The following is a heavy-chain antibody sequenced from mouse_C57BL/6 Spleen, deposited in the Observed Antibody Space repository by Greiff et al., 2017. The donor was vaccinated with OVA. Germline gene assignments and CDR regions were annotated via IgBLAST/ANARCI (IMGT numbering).Heavy chain of an antibody. Sequence: EVKLVESGGGLVQPKGSLKLSCAASGFSFNTYAMNWVRQAPGKGLEWVARIRSKSNNYATYYADSVKDRFTISRDDSESMLYLQMNNLKTEDTAMYYCVRQTGTYYAMDYWGQGTSVTVSS. CDR1: GFSFNTYA. J-gene: IGHJ4*01. V-gene: IGHV10-1*01. CDR2: IRSKSNNYAT. CDR3: VRQTGTYYAMDY. D-gene: IGHD4-1*01.